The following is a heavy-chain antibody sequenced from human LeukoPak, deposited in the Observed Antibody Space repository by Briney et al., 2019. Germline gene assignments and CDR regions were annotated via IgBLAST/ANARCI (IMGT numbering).Heavy chain of an antibody. CDR3: AKTGSSKPTGSTRD. Sequence: GRSLRLSCAASGFTFSSYGMHWVRQAPGKGLEWVAVISYDGSNKYYADSVKGRFTISRDNSKNTLYLQMNSLRAEDTAVYYCAKTGSSKPTGSTRDWGQGTLVTVSS. CDR1: GFTFSSYG. J-gene: IGHJ4*02. CDR2: ISYDGSNK. V-gene: IGHV3-30*18. D-gene: IGHD2-8*02.